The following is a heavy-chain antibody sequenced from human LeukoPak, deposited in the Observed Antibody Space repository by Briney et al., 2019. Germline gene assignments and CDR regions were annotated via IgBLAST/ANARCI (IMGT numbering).Heavy chain of an antibody. CDR3: ARAHSYSGYAEADY. CDR1: GGSFRPYY. D-gene: IGHD5-12*01. V-gene: IGHV4-59*01. J-gene: IGHJ4*02. CDR2: IFYSGST. Sequence: SETLSLTCTVSGGSFRPYYWSWVRQPPGKGLEWIGYIFYSGSTNYNPYRPSLKSRVTISLATSKSEFSLRLSSVTAADTAVYYCARAHSYSGYAEADYWGQGTLVTVSS.